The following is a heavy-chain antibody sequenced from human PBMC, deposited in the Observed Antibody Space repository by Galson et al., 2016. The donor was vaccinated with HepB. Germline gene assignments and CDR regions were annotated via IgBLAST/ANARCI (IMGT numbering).Heavy chain of an antibody. D-gene: IGHD1-26*01. V-gene: IGHV3-23*01. CDR3: AKPPADRRWDLLPGDY. CDR2: ISDGGLP. J-gene: IGHJ4*02. Sequence: SLRLSCAASGFSFDDYGMTWVRQAPGKGLEWVSSISDGGLPHYADSVKGRFTISRDNYRKSVYLQMNSLRPEDTAMYYCAKPPADRRWDLLPGDYWGQGILATVSS. CDR1: GFSFDDYG.